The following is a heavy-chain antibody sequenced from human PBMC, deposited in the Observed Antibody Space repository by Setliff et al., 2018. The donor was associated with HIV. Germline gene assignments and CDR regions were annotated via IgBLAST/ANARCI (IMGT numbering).Heavy chain of an antibody. Sequence: PGGSLRLSCTASGFMFADYGMSWVRQAPGKGLEWVGTIKNKYHGAATEYGASVKGRFTISRDDSKTIAYLQMNSLTTEDTAVYFCTRDRRGSNSWSGYNGGFDYWGQGTLVTVSS. D-gene: IGHD3-3*01. J-gene: IGHJ4*02. CDR2: IKNKYHGAAT. CDR3: TRDRRGSNSWSGYNGGFDY. CDR1: GFMFADYG. V-gene: IGHV3-49*04.